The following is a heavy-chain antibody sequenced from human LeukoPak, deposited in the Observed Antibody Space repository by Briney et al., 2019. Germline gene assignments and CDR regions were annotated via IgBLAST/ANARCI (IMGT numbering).Heavy chain of an antibody. CDR1: GGTFSSYA. CDR2: IIPIFGTA. V-gene: IGHV1-69*13. J-gene: IGHJ6*03. CDR3: ARLVVPAANYYYYYYMDV. D-gene: IGHD2-2*01. Sequence: ASVKVSCKASGGTFSSYAISWVRQAPGRGLEWMGGIIPIFGTANYAQKFQGRVTITADESTSTAYMELSSLRSEDTAVYYCARLVVPAANYYYYYYMDVWGKGTTVTVSS.